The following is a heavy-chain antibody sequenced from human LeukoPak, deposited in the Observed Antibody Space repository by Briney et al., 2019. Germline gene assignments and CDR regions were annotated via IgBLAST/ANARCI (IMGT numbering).Heavy chain of an antibody. Sequence: GGSLRLSCAASGFTFSSYAMHWVRQAPGKGLEWVANIKQDGSEKYYVDSVKGRFTISRDNAKNSLYLQMNSLRAEDTAVYYCASSRNLYYYDSNGYFDYWGQGTLVTVSS. D-gene: IGHD3-22*01. V-gene: IGHV3-7*01. CDR1: GFTFSSYA. CDR2: IKQDGSEK. CDR3: ASSRNLYYYDSNGYFDY. J-gene: IGHJ4*02.